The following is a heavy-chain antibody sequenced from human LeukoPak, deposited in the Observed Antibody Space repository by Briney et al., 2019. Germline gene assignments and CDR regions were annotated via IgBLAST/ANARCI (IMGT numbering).Heavy chain of an antibody. CDR2: ISDSGDNT. CDR3: AKDSAAAGTTFDH. Sequence: GGSLRLSCAASGFTFSSYIMSWVRQAPGRELEWVSTISDSGDNTYYADSVEGRFTISRDNPKNTLFLQMNSLRAEDTAVYYCAKDSAAAGTTFDHWGQGTLVTVSS. D-gene: IGHD6-13*01. CDR1: GFTFSSYI. J-gene: IGHJ4*02. V-gene: IGHV3-23*01.